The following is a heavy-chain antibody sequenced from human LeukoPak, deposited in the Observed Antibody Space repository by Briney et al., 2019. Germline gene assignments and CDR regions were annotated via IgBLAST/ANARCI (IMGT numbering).Heavy chain of an antibody. Sequence: SETLSLTCTVSGGPISSSSYYWGWIRQPPGKGLEWIGSIYYSGSTYYNPSLKSRVTISVDTSKNQFSLKLSSVTAADTAVYYCSSCYTSWGRPGGFDPWGQGTLVTVSS. CDR3: SSCYTSWGRPGGFDP. CDR2: IYYSGST. V-gene: IGHV4-39*01. D-gene: IGHD2-2*02. J-gene: IGHJ5*02. CDR1: GGPISSSSYY.